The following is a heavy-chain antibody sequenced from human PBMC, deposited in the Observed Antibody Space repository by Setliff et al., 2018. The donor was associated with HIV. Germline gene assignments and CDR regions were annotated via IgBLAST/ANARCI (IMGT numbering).Heavy chain of an antibody. D-gene: IGHD5-18*01. V-gene: IGHV3-30*02. Sequence: PGGSLRLSCAASGFTFSSYGMHWVRQAPGKGLEWVAFIRYDGSNKYYADSVKGRFTISRDNSKNTMFLQMNSLRVEDTAIYYCAKMHTAMDPDTFDIWGQGTMVTVSS. CDR1: GFTFSSYG. J-gene: IGHJ3*02. CDR3: AKMHTAMDPDTFDI. CDR2: IRYDGSNK.